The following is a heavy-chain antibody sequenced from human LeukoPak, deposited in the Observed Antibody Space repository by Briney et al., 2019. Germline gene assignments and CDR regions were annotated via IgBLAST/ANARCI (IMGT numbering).Heavy chain of an antibody. Sequence: ASVKVSCKASGGTFSSYAISWVRQAPGQGLEWMGGIIPIFGTANYAQKFQGRVTITADESASTAYTELSSLRSEDTAVYYCARYSYGYFDAFDIWGQGTMVTVSS. J-gene: IGHJ3*02. D-gene: IGHD5-18*01. CDR3: ARYSYGYFDAFDI. CDR2: IIPIFGTA. V-gene: IGHV1-69*13. CDR1: GGTFSSYA.